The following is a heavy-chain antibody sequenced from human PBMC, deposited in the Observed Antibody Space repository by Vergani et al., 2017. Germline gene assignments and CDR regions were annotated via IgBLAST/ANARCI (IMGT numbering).Heavy chain of an antibody. V-gene: IGHV4-59*01. CDR1: GGSISSYY. CDR2: IYYSGST. CDR3: ATAMANFSYYYYMDV. J-gene: IGHJ6*03. Sequence: QVQLQESGPGLVKPSETLSLTCTVSGGSISSYYWSWIRQPPGKGLEWIGYIYYSGSTNYNPSLKSRVTISVYTSKNQFSLKLSSVTAADTAVYYCATAMANFSYYYYMDVWGKGTTVTVSS. D-gene: IGHD3-10*01.